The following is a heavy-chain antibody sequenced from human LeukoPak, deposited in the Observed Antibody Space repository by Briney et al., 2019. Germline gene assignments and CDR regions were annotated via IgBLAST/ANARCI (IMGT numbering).Heavy chain of an antibody. Sequence: GGSLRLSCAASGFTFSSYGMHWVRQAPGKGLEWVAVIWYDGNNKYYADSVKGRFTISRDNSKNTLYLQMNSLRAEDTAVYYCAKDRGYYYYYMDAWGKGTTVTVSS. D-gene: IGHD3-10*01. CDR3: AKDRGYYYYYMDA. CDR2: IWYDGNNK. V-gene: IGHV3-33*06. CDR1: GFTFSSYG. J-gene: IGHJ6*03.